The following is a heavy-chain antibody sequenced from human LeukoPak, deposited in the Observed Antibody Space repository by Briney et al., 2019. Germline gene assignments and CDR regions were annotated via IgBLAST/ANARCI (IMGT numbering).Heavy chain of an antibody. V-gene: IGHV3-30*18. CDR3: AKEVVMKWRLPGYLHH. CDR1: GFNFNDYG. D-gene: IGHD2-21*01. Sequence: GGSLRLSCAASGFNFNDYGIHWVRQAPGKGLESVSVIDYRGCDKYYAHSVKGRFTISRDNSKKTVFLQMDSLRVGDTAVYYCAKEVVMKWRLPGYLHHWGQGTLVTVSS. CDR2: IDYRGCDK. J-gene: IGHJ1*01.